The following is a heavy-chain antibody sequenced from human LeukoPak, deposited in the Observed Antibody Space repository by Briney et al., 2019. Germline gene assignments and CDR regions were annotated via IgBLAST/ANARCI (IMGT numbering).Heavy chain of an antibody. J-gene: IGHJ5*02. CDR1: GFTFSDYY. Sequence: GGSLRLSCAASGFTFSDYYMSWIRQAPGKGLEWVSYITNSVSTIYYADSVKGRFTISRDSAKNSLYLQMNSLRDEDTAVYYCARGAYSKIDPWGQGTLVTVSS. CDR2: ITNSVSTI. CDR3: ARGAYSKIDP. V-gene: IGHV3-11*04. D-gene: IGHD4-11*01.